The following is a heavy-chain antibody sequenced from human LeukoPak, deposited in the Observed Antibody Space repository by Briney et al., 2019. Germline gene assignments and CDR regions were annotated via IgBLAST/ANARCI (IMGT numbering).Heavy chain of an antibody. CDR3: ASMLYYDYVWGGYRDYYYGMDV. J-gene: IGHJ6*04. CDR2: IIPILGTA. D-gene: IGHD3-16*02. V-gene: IGHV1-69*13. Sequence: SVKVSCKASGGTFSSYAISWVRQAPGQGLEWMGGIIPILGTANYAQKFQGRVTITADESTSTAYMELSSLRSEDTAVYYCASMLYYDYVWGGYRDYYYGMDVWGKGTTVTVSS. CDR1: GGTFSSYA.